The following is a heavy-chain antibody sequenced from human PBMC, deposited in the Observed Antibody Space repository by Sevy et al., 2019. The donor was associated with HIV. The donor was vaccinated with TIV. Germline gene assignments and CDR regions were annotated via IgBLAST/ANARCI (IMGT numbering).Heavy chain of an antibody. CDR2: ISTRSSAI. Sequence: GGSLRLSCAASGFTFSSFSMNWVRQAPGKGPEWISYISTRSSAIYYADTMKGRFTISRDNSKNSLYLQMYSLRAEDTAVYYCARESASGTPGGVYYYYYNMYVWGQGTTVTVAS. J-gene: IGHJ6*02. D-gene: IGHD6-13*01. CDR3: ARESASGTPGGVYYYYYNMYV. CDR1: GFTFSSFS. V-gene: IGHV3-48*01.